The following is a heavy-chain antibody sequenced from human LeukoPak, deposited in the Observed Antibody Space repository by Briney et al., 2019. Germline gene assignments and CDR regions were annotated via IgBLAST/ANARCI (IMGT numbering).Heavy chain of an antibody. J-gene: IGHJ4*02. Sequence: PSQTLSLTCPVSGGSLSSGSYYWSWIRQPAGKGLEWFRRIYTSGSTNYNPSLKTRVTISVYTSKNQFSLKLSSVTAADTAEYYCARGSSYDSSGYQYWGQGTLVTVSS. D-gene: IGHD3-22*01. CDR1: GGSLSSGSYY. V-gene: IGHV4-61*02. CDR2: IYTSGST. CDR3: ARGSSYDSSGYQY.